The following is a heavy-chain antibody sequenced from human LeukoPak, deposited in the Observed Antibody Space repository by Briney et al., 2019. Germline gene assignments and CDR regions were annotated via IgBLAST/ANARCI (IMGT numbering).Heavy chain of an antibody. CDR1: GFTFSSYA. CDR2: ISGSGDTT. Sequence: GGSLRLSCVASGFTFSSYAMNWIRKGPGKGLEWVSIISGSGDTTYYADSVKGRFTISRDNSKNTLYLQMNSLRAEDTAVYYCAKDPQYYDILTGPVGRYFDYWGQGTLVTVSS. D-gene: IGHD3-9*01. V-gene: IGHV3-23*01. J-gene: IGHJ4*02. CDR3: AKDPQYYDILTGPVGRYFDY.